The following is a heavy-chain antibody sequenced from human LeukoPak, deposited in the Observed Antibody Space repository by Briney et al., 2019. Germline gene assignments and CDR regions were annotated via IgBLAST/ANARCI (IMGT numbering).Heavy chain of an antibody. Sequence: PSETLSPTCTVSGGSISSYYWSWIRQPAGKGLEWIGRIYTSGSTNYNPSLKSRVTMSVDTSKNQFSLKLSSVTAADTAVYYCASSIAVAGTDYWGQGTLVTVSS. J-gene: IGHJ4*02. V-gene: IGHV4-4*07. CDR3: ASSIAVAGTDY. D-gene: IGHD6-19*01. CDR2: IYTSGST. CDR1: GGSISSYY.